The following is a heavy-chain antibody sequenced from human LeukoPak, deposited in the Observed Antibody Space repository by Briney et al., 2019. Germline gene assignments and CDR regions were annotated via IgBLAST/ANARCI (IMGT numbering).Heavy chain of an antibody. D-gene: IGHD5-18*01. CDR1: GFTFSSYS. Sequence: PGGFLTLSCAASGFTFSSYSMNWVRQAPGKGLEWVSSISSSSSYIYYADSVKGRFTISRDNAKNSLYLQMNSLRAEDTAVYYCARDPMDTGDYWGQGTLVTVSS. CDR2: ISSSSSYI. V-gene: IGHV3-21*01. CDR3: ARDPMDTGDY. J-gene: IGHJ4*02.